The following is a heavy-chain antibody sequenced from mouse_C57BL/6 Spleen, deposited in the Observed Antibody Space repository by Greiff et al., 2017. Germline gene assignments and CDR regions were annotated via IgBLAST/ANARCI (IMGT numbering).Heavy chain of an antibody. CDR1: GYAFTNYL. D-gene: IGHD2-3*01. V-gene: IGHV1-54*01. CDR3: ARSGYSPAWFAY. J-gene: IGHJ3*01. CDR2: INPGSGGT. Sequence: VQLQQSGAELVRPGTSVKVSCKASGYAFTNYLIEWVKQRPGQGLEWIGVINPGSGGTNYNEKFKGKATLTADKSSSTAYMQLSSLTSEDSAVYFCARSGYSPAWFAYWGQGALVTVSA.